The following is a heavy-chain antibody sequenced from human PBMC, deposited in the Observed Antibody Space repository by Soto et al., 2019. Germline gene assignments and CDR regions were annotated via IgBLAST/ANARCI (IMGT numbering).Heavy chain of an antibody. D-gene: IGHD2-15*01. V-gene: IGHV1-8*01. Sequence: QVQLVQSGAEVKKPGASVKVSCQASGYTFTSYDINWVRQATGQGLEWMGWMNPNSGNTGYAQKFQGRVTMTRNTSISTAYMELSSLRSEDTAVYYCARSRRYCSGGSCYSVVDYWGQGTLVTVSS. CDR1: GYTFTSYD. J-gene: IGHJ4*02. CDR2: MNPNSGNT. CDR3: ARSRRYCSGGSCYSVVDY.